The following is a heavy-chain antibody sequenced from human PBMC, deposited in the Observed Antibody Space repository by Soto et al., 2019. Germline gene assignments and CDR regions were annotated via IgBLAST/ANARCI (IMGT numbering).Heavy chain of an antibody. J-gene: IGHJ4*02. V-gene: IGHV3-23*01. CDR2: FSATGFNT. Sequence: EVHLLESGGGLVEPGGSLRLTCAASGFTFSTYAMGWVRQAPGKGLEWVSVFSATGFNTYNADSVKGRFTISRDNSKDTLYLEMSTLRAEDTAVYYCARAPRTYDFPYYFDYWGQGTLVTVSS. CDR1: GFTFSTYA. CDR3: ARAPRTYDFPYYFDY. D-gene: IGHD3-16*01.